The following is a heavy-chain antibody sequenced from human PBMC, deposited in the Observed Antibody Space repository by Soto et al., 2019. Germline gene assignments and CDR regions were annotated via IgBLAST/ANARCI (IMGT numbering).Heavy chain of an antibody. V-gene: IGHV4-59*01. D-gene: IGHD3-3*01. CDR2: IYHGETT. CDR3: ASLGPHSHNDFWSGYYEHY. J-gene: IGHJ4*02. Sequence: SETLSLTCTVSRGSINTYYWTWIRQPPGKELEWIGYIYHGETTNYNPSLKSRVTISVDTSKNQFSLKLTSVTAADTAFYYCASLGPHSHNDFWSGYYEHYCGQGTLVTVSS. CDR1: RGSINTYY.